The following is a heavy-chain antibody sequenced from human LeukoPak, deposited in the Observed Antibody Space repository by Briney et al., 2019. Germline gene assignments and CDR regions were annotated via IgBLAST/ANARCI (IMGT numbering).Heavy chain of an antibody. J-gene: IGHJ5*02. D-gene: IGHD3-22*01. Sequence: GGSLRLSCAASGFIFNNYGLIWVRQAPGKGLEWVSAISNDGGGTNYADFVKGRFTISRDNSKNALFLQMNSLRAEDTALYYCAKGSSGYFVDLWGQGTLVTVSS. CDR3: AKGSSGYFVDL. CDR1: GFIFNNYG. CDR2: ISNDGGGT. V-gene: IGHV3-23*01.